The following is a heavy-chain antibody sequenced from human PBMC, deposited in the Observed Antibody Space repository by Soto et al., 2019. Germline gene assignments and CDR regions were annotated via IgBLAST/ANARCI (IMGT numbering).Heavy chain of an antibody. CDR3: ARAEAYEDTDYYDSSGYSHYFDY. CDR2: IYYSGST. V-gene: IGHV4-31*03. Sequence: SETLSLTCTVSGGSISSGGYYWSWIRQHPGKGLEWIGYIYYSGSTYYNPSLKSRVTISVDTSKNQFSLKLSSVTAADTAVYYCARAEAYEDTDYYDSSGYSHYFDYWGQGTLVTVSS. D-gene: IGHD3-22*01. J-gene: IGHJ4*02. CDR1: GGSISSGGYY.